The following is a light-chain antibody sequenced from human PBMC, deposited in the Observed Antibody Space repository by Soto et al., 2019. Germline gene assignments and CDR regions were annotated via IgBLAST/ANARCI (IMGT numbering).Light chain of an antibody. CDR1: SSDVGGYNY. V-gene: IGLV2-8*01. Sequence: QSALTQPPSASGSPGQSVTISCTGTSSDVGGYNYVSWYQQHPGKAPKLMISEVSKRPSGVPDRFSGSKSGNTASLTVAGVQGGEEGGCYCSGFAGDDKWVVGGGTKLTVL. CDR3: SGFAGDDKWV. J-gene: IGLJ2*01. CDR2: EVS.